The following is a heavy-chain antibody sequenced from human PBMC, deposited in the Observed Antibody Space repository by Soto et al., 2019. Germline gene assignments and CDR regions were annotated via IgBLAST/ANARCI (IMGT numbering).Heavy chain of an antibody. CDR2: INSDGSST. J-gene: IGHJ6*02. CDR1: GFTFSSYW. D-gene: IGHD5-12*01. CDR3: ARANSGYDNYYYFYGMDV. V-gene: IGHV3-74*01. Sequence: EVQLVESGGGLVQPGGSLRLSCAASGFTFSSYWMHWVRQAPGKGLVWVSRINSDGSSTSYADSVKGRFTISRDNAKNTLYLQMNSLRAEDTAEYYCARANSGYDNYYYFYGMDVWGQGTTVTVSS.